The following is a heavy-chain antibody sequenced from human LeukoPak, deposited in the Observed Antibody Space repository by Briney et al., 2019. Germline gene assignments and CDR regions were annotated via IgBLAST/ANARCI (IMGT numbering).Heavy chain of an antibody. V-gene: IGHV3-30*03. CDR1: GFTFSSYG. J-gene: IGHJ4*02. CDR2: ISYDGSNK. CDR3: AGYSSSWYDY. Sequence: GGSLRLSCAASGFTFSSYGMHWVRQAPGKGLEWVAVISYDGSNKYYADSVKGRFTISRDNSKNTLYLQMNSLRAEDTAVYYCAGYSSSWYDYWGQGTLVTVSS. D-gene: IGHD6-13*01.